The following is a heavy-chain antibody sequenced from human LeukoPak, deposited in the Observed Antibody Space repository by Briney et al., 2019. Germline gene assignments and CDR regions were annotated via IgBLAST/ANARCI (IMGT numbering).Heavy chain of an antibody. D-gene: IGHD3-10*01. Sequence: SETLSLTCSGSRGSISSTTHYWGWIRQPPGKGLEWIANIYYSGNTYYNPSLKSRATISIDTSKDQFSLKLTSVSAADTAFYCGGRRARGGAYFDIWGQGVLVTVSS. J-gene: IGHJ4*02. CDR3: GRRARGGAYFDI. CDR2: IYYSGNT. CDR1: RGSISSTTHY. V-gene: IGHV4-39*01.